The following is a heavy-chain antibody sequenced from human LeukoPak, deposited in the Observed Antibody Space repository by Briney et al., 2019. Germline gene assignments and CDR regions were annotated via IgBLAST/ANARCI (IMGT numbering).Heavy chain of an antibody. J-gene: IGHJ3*02. CDR1: GGSISSYY. D-gene: IGHD6-13*01. CDR3: ARGIAAAGTFLVSYAFDI. Sequence: SETLSLTCTVSGGSISSYYWSWIRQPPEKGLEWIGYIYYSGSTNYNPSLKSRVTISVDTSKNQFSLKLSSVTAADTAVYYCARGIAAAGTFLVSYAFDIWGQGTMVTVSS. CDR2: IYYSGST. V-gene: IGHV4-59*01.